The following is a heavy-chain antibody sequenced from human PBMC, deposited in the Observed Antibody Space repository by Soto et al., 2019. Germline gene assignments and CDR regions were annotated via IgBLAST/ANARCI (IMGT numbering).Heavy chain of an antibody. J-gene: IGHJ4*02. CDR1: KFTVSSYS. CDR2: ISGGGGST. D-gene: IGHD3-16*01. Sequence: PGGSLRLSCAASKFTVSSYSMSWVRQTPGAGLEWVSAISGGGGSTYYADSVKGRVTITRDTSASTAYMELSSLRSEDTAVYYCARDLRMIVDYWGQGTLVTVSS. CDR3: ARDLRMIVDY. V-gene: IGHV3-23*01.